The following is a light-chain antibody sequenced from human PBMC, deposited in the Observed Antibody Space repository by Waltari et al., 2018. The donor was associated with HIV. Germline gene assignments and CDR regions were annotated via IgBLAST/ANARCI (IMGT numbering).Light chain of an antibody. Sequence: QSALTQPPSVSGAPGQRVTISCTGNRSNIGAGYFVHWYQHLPGTAPKLLVYSDSNRPSGVPDRFSGSKSGTSASLVITGLQAEDEADYDCQSYDSSLRASVFGGGTKLTVL. CDR3: QSYDSSLRASV. CDR1: RSNIGAGYF. J-gene: IGLJ2*01. V-gene: IGLV1-40*01. CDR2: SDS.